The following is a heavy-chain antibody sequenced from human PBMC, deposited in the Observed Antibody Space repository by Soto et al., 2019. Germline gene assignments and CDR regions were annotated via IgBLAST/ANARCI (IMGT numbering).Heavy chain of an antibody. CDR3: ARDWQVTMVRGVITPGLYAFDI. V-gene: IGHV1-69*06. CDR1: GGTFSSXA. CDR2: IIPIFGTA. D-gene: IGHD3-10*01. J-gene: IGHJ3*02. Sequence: SVKVSCKASGGTFSSXAISWVRQSPGQGLEWMGGIIPIFGTANYAQKFQGRVTITADKYTSTAYMELSSLRSEDTAVYYCARDWQVTMVRGVITPGLYAFDIWG.